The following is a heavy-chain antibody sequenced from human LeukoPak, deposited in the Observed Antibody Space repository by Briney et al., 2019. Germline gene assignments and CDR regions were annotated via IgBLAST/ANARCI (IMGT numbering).Heavy chain of an antibody. CDR1: GLTFNSYH. Sequence: GGSLRLSCAASGLTFNSYHMSWVRQAPGKGLEWVSSISAGGSGTYYADSAKGRFTISRDNSKNTLYLQMNSLRAEDTAVYYCAKLQYYDILTGCFDYWGQGTLVTVSS. J-gene: IGHJ4*02. CDR2: ISAGGSGT. CDR3: AKLQYYDILTGCFDY. V-gene: IGHV3-23*01. D-gene: IGHD3-9*01.